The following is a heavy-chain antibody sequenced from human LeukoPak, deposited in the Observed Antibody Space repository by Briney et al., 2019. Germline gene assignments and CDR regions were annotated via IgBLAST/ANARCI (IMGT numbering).Heavy chain of an antibody. J-gene: IGHJ3*02. CDR2: ISGSGGST. D-gene: IGHD6-13*01. Sequence: GGSLRLSCAASGFSFSNYALNWVRQAPGKGLEWVSFISGSGGSTYYADSVKGRFTISRDNSKNTLYLQMNSLRAEDTAVYYCAKGSSSWYDDAFDIWGQGTMVTVSS. CDR1: GFSFSNYA. CDR3: AKGSSSWYDDAFDI. V-gene: IGHV3-23*01.